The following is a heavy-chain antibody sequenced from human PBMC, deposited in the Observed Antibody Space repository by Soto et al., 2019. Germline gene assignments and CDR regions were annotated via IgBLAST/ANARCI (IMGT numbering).Heavy chain of an antibody. D-gene: IGHD2-8*01. CDR1: GFPFSSYS. V-gene: IGHV3-48*02. J-gene: IGHJ4*02. CDR2: IGTSSSSI. Sequence: GGSLRLSCTASGFPFSSYSMNWVRQAPGKGLEWVSYIGTSSSSIYYADSVKGRFTISRDNAENSLYLHMNSPRDEDTAVYYCAKSRTYYFDYWGQGTLVTVSS. CDR3: AKSRTYYFDY.